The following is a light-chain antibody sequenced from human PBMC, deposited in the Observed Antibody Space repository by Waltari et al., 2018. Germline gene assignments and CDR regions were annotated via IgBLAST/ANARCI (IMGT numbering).Light chain of an antibody. CDR2: AAS. V-gene: IGKV1-39*01. J-gene: IGKJ2*01. CDR1: QTISNY. Sequence: DIQMTQSPSSLSASVGDRVTISCRSSQTISNYLNWDQQKPGKAPKLLIYAASSLQSGVPSRFSASGSGTDFTLTIGSLQPEDFATYYCQQSYIAPYTFGQGTKLEIK. CDR3: QQSYIAPYT.